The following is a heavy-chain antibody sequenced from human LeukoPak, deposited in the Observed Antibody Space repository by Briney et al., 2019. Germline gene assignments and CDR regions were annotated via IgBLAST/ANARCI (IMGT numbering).Heavy chain of an antibody. V-gene: IGHV3-74*01. J-gene: IGHJ4*02. CDR1: GFTFSSYW. CDR2: INSDGSST. D-gene: IGHD6-13*01. CDR3: ARAPDSLSPRAAAGPDY. Sequence: GGSLRLSCAASGFTFSSYWMHWVRQAPGKGLVWVSGINSDGSSTSYADSVKGRFTISRDNAKNTLYLQMNSLRAEDTAVYYCARAPDSLSPRAAAGPDYWGQGTLVTVSS.